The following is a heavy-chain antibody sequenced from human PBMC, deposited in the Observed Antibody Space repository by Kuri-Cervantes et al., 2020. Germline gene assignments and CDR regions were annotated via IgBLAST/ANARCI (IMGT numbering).Heavy chain of an antibody. CDR1: GFTFSSYW. Sequence: GGSLRLSCAASGFTFSSYWMSWVRQAPGKGLEWVSAISGSGGSTYYADSVKGRFTISRDNSKNTLYLQMNSLRAEDTAVYYCAVREPRYYYGMDVWGQGTTVTVSS. CDR3: AVREPRYYYGMDV. V-gene: IGHV3-23*01. J-gene: IGHJ6*02. CDR2: ISGSGGST.